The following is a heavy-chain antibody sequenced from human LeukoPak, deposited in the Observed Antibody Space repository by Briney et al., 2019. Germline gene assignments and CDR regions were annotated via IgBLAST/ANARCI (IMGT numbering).Heavy chain of an antibody. CDR1: GFMFSNHA. CDR2: ISGSGGNT. CDR3: ARENYGEYYFDY. D-gene: IGHD4-17*01. J-gene: IGHJ4*02. Sequence: GGSLILSCAASGFMFSNHAMSWVRQAPGKGLEWVSAISGSGGNTYYADSVKGRFTMSRDNSKNTLYLQMNSLRAEDTTVYYCARENYGEYYFDYWGQGTLVTVSS. V-gene: IGHV3-23*01.